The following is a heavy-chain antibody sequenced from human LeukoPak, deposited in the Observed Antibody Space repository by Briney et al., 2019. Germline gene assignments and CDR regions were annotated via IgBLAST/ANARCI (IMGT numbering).Heavy chain of an antibody. D-gene: IGHD5-18*01. J-gene: IGHJ4*02. CDR2: INHGGST. V-gene: IGHV4-34*01. CDR3: AFDTAMATG. CDR1: GWSFRGYN. Sequence: PSESLSLTCAVYGWSFRGYNLSWIRQAPGKRLDWIGAINHGGSTNYNASLMSRVIISVDTSKNQSSLKLSAVTAADTVVYYCAFDTAMATGWGPGTLVTIPS.